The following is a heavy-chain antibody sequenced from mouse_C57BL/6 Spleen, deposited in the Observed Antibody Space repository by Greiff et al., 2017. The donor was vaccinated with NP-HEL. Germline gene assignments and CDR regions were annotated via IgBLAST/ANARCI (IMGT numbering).Heavy chain of an antibody. CDR2: IDPEDGDT. CDR3: TTETTVVVGDYYAMDY. Sequence: EVQLVESGAELVRPGASVKLSCTASGFNIKDYYMHWVKQRPEQGLEWIGRIDPEDGDTEYAPKFQGKATMTADTSSNTAYLQLSSLTSEDTAVYYCTTETTVVVGDYYAMDYWGQGTSVTVSS. D-gene: IGHD1-1*01. V-gene: IGHV14-1*01. J-gene: IGHJ4*01. CDR1: GFNIKDYY.